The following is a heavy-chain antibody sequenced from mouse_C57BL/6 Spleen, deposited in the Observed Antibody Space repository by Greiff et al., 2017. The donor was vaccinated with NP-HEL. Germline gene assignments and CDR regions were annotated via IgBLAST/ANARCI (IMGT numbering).Heavy chain of an antibody. V-gene: IGHV1-55*01. D-gene: IGHD2-1*01. J-gene: IGHJ3*01. CDR2: IYPGSGST. CDR1: GYTFTSYW. Sequence: VQLQQPGAELVKPGASVKMSCKASGYTFTSYWITWVKQRPGQGLEWIGDIYPGSGSTNYNETFKSKATLTVDTASSTAYMQLSSLTSEDSAVYYCARRDGNYVFAYWGQGTLVTVSA. CDR3: ARRDGNYVFAY.